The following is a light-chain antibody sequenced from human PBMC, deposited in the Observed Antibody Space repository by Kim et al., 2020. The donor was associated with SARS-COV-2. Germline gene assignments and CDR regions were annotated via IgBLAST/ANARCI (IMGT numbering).Light chain of an antibody. V-gene: IGLV1-47*02. J-gene: IGLJ3*02. CDR2: SNN. CDR3: AAWDDSLSAWV. Sequence: GQRATLACPEPTPNIGRNFAYWYQHLPGTAPQLLIHSNNQRPSGVPDRFSGSKSGTSGSLAISGLRSGDEADYYCAAWDDSLSAWVFGGGTQLTVL. CDR1: TPNIGRNF.